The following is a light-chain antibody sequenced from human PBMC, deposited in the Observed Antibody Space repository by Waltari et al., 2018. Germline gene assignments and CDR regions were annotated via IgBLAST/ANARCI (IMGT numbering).Light chain of an antibody. CDR2: GAS. CDR1: QGISSD. CDR3: QQSKIWPA. Sequence: ELVMTQSPATLSVSPGERATLSCRASQGISSDLAWYQQKPGQAPRLLIFGASTRATGVPARFRGSGSGTEFTLTISSLQSEDFGVYYCQQSKIWPAFGQGTKVEIK. J-gene: IGKJ1*01. V-gene: IGKV3-15*01.